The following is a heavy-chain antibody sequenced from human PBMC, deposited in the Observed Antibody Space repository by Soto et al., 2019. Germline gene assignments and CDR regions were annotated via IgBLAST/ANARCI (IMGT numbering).Heavy chain of an antibody. CDR3: ARAGGLGAVAADY. D-gene: IGHD6-19*01. V-gene: IGHV4-30-2*01. CDR2: INQSGST. CDR1: GGSISSGGYS. J-gene: IGHJ4*02. Sequence: QLQLQESGSGLVKPSQTLSLTCAVSGGSISSGGYSWSWIRQPPGKGLEWIGYINQSGSTYYNPSLQERVTISVDRSKNPFPPKLSSMTAADTAVYYCARAGGLGAVAADYWGQGTLVTVSS.